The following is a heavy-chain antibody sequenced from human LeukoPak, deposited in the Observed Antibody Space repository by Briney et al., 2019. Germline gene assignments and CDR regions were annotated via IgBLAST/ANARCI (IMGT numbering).Heavy chain of an antibody. J-gene: IGHJ6*02. CDR2: ISSSSSTI. Sequence: GGSLRLSCAASGFTFSSYSMNWVRQAPGKGLEWVSYISSSSSTIYYADSVKGRFSISRDNAKNSLYLQMNSLRAEDTAVYYCARKHIVVVSPGEDYYYYGMDVWGQGTTVTVSS. CDR1: GFTFSSYS. V-gene: IGHV3-48*04. CDR3: ARKHIVVVSPGEDYYYYGMDV. D-gene: IGHD2-21*01.